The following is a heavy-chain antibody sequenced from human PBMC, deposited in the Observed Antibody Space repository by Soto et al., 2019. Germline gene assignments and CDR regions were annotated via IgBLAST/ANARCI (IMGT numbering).Heavy chain of an antibody. D-gene: IGHD5-12*01. CDR3: VGGDSGYDYGIEPPDAFDI. CDR2: ISWNSGSI. CDR1: GFTFDDYA. Sequence: EVQLVESGGGLVQPGRSLRLSCAASGFTFDDYAMHWVRQAPGKGLEWVSGISWNSGSIGYADSVKGRFTISRDNAKNSLYLQMNSLRAEDTALYYCVGGDSGYDYGIEPPDAFDIWGQGTMVTVSS. V-gene: IGHV3-9*01. J-gene: IGHJ3*02.